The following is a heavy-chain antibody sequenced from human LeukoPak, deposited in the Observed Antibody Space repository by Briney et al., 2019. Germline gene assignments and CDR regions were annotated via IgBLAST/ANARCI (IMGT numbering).Heavy chain of an antibody. CDR1: GYTFTSYD. J-gene: IGHJ4*02. Sequence: ASVKVSCKASGYTFTSYDISWVRQAPGQGLEWMGWISAYNGNTNYAQNLQGGVIMTTDTSTSTAYMELRSLISDDTAVYYCARDHYPRGFDYWGQGTLVTVSS. CDR2: ISAYNGNT. CDR3: ARDHYPRGFDY. D-gene: IGHD1-26*01. V-gene: IGHV1-18*01.